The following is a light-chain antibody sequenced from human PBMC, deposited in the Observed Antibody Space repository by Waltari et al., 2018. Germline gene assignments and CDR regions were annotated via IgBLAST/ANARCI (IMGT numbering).Light chain of an antibody. CDR3: QQSYRTPLT. J-gene: IGKJ4*01. CDR1: QSINNY. CDR2: AAS. V-gene: IGKV1-39*01. Sequence: DIQMTQSPSSLSASVGDRVTITCRASQSINNYLNWYQQRPGKAPKLLIYAASTLQSGAPSRFGGSGSGTDFTITISSLQPEDFATYYCQQSYRTPLTFGGGTKVEIK.